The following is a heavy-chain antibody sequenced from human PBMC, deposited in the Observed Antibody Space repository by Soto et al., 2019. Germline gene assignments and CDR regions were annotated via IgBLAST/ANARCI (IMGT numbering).Heavy chain of an antibody. Sequence: VHLVESGGGLVQPGGSLRLSCAASGFTFNTYWMHWVRQVPGKGLEWVSRASRDATTVNYADSVKGRFAISRDNARNTLYLDMNNLRTDDAAVYYCVRGSNDWYGLDYWGQGTLVTVSS. CDR1: GFTFNTYW. CDR3: VRGSNDWYGLDY. J-gene: IGHJ4*02. D-gene: IGHD3-9*01. CDR2: ASRDATTV. V-gene: IGHV3-74*01.